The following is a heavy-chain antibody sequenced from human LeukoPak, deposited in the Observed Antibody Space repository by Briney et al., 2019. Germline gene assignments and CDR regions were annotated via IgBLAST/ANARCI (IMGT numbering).Heavy chain of an antibody. J-gene: IGHJ4*02. CDR3: AKEVISLLWEQWLYFDY. CDR1: GFPFSAYS. V-gene: IGHV3-21*04. D-gene: IGHD6-19*01. CDR2: ISGSSNYV. Sequence: GGSLRLSCAASGFPFSAYSMNWVRQAPGKGLEWVSSISGSSNYVFYADSVKGRFTISRDNSKNTLYLQMNSLRAEDTAVYYCAKEVISLLWEQWLYFDYWGQGTLVTVSS.